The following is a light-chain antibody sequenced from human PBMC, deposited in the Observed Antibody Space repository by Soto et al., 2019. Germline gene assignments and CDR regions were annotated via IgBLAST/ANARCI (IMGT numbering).Light chain of an antibody. CDR3: QQYGNSPRT. Sequence: PGERATLSCRASQSVTSGYLAWYQQKPGQAPSLLVYRASSRATGIPDRFSGSGSGTDFTLTISRLEPEDFVVYYCQQYGNSPRTFGQGTKVEIK. V-gene: IGKV3-20*01. J-gene: IGKJ1*01. CDR1: QSVTSGY. CDR2: RAS.